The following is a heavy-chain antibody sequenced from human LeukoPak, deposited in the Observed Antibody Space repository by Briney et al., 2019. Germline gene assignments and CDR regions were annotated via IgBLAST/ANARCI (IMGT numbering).Heavy chain of an antibody. CDR1: GFTFSTYE. CDR2: ISSSSSYI. D-gene: IGHD6-6*01. J-gene: IGHJ4*02. CDR3: ARSGKGSSSEFDY. Sequence: GGSLRLSCAASGFTFSTYEMSWVRQAPGKGLEWVSSISSSSSYIYYADSVKGRFTISRDNAKNSLYLQMNSLRAEDTAVYYCARSGKGSSSEFDYWGQGTLVTVSS. V-gene: IGHV3-21*01.